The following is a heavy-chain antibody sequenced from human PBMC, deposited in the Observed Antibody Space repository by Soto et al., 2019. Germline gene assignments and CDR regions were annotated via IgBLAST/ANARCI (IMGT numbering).Heavy chain of an antibody. Sequence: QVQLVQSGAEVKKPGASVKVSCKASGYTFTSYAMHWVRQAPGQRLEWMGWINAGNGNTKYSQKFQGRVTISRDTSSSTAYMELSSLRSEDTAVDYWARDVGATGDWGQGTLVTVSS. V-gene: IGHV1-3*01. CDR1: GYTFTSYA. J-gene: IGHJ4*02. D-gene: IGHD1-26*01. CDR2: INAGNGNT. CDR3: ARDVGATGD.